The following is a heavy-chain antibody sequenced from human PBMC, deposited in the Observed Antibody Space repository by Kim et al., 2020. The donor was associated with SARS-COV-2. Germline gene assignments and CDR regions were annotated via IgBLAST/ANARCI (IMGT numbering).Heavy chain of an antibody. V-gene: IGHV4-39*01. Sequence: PSLKRRVTISVDTSKNQFSLKRSSVTAAGTAVYYCARVFGVVTKGNYFDYWGQGTLVTVSS. J-gene: IGHJ4*02. CDR3: ARVFGVVTKGNYFDY. D-gene: IGHD3-3*01.